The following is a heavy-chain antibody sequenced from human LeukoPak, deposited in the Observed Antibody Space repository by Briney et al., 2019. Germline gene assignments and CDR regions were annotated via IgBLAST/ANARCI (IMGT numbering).Heavy chain of an antibody. CDR3: AKGLWDYYGSGIMYYTMDV. CDR2: ISGSGGST. D-gene: IGHD3-10*01. CDR1: GFSFSKYT. V-gene: IGHV3-23*01. J-gene: IGHJ6*02. Sequence: PGGSLRLSCAASGFSFSKYTMSWVRQAPGKGLFWVSAISGSGGSTYYADSVKGRFAISRDNSKNTLYLQMNNLRAEDTAIYYCAKGLWDYYGSGIMYYTMDVWGQGTTVTVSS.